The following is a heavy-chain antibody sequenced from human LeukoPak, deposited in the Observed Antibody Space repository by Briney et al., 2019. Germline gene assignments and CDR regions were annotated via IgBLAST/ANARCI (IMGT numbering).Heavy chain of an antibody. CDR1: GFTFGDYA. V-gene: IGHV3-49*04. Sequence: GRSLRLSCTTSGFTFGDYAMRWVRQAPGKGLEWIGFIRGKAFGGTTEYAAFVKGRFSISRDDSKSIAYLQMNSLKIEDTAVYYCTRDSGSYYPNWFDPWGQGTLVTVSS. J-gene: IGHJ5*02. D-gene: IGHD1-26*01. CDR2: IRGKAFGGTT. CDR3: TRDSGSYYPNWFDP.